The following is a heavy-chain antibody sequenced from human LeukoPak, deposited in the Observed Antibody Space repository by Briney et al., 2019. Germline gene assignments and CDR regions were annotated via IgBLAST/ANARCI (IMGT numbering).Heavy chain of an antibody. CDR2: IYPGDSDT. D-gene: IGHD3-22*01. Sequence: GASVKVSCKASGYTFTSYWIGWVRQMPGKGLEWMGIIYPGDSDTRYSPSFQGQVTISADKSISTAYLQWSSLKASDTAMYYCVRAPNDHYDSSGFFSYFDYWGQGTLVTVSS. V-gene: IGHV5-51*01. J-gene: IGHJ4*02. CDR1: GYTFTSYW. CDR3: VRAPNDHYDSSGFFSYFDY.